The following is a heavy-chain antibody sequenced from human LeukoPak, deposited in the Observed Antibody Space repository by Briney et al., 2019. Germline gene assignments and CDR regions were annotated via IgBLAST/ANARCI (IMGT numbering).Heavy chain of an antibody. CDR1: GFTFSSYW. J-gene: IGHJ2*01. D-gene: IGHD3-3*02. CDR3: ARPIRGAYWFFDL. V-gene: IGHV3-7*01. CDR2: IKQDGSEK. Sequence: GGSLRLSCAASGFTFSSYWMSWVRQAPGKGLEWVANIKQDGSEKYYVDSVKGRFTISRDNAKNSLYLQMNSLRAEDTAVYYCARPIRGAYWFFDLWGRGTLVTVSS.